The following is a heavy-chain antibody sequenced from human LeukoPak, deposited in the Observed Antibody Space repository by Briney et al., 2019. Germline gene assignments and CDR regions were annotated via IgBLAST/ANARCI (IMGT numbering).Heavy chain of an antibody. V-gene: IGHV3-48*02. CDR1: GFTFSNYN. J-gene: IGHJ4*02. Sequence: GGSLSLSCAASGFTFSNYNMNWVRQAPGKGLEWVSYISSTSSTIYYADSVKGRFTISRDNAKNSLYLQMNSLRDDDTAVYHCATGVRWVRFLFEYWGQGTLVTVSS. CDR3: ATGVRWVRFLFEY. D-gene: IGHD5-12*01. CDR2: ISSTSSTI.